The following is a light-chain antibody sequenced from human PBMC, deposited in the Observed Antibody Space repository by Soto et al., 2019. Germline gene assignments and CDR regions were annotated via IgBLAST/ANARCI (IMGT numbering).Light chain of an antibody. CDR2: DNT. CDR3: QSYDSSLRGYV. Sequence: QSVLAQPPSVAGAPGQRVTISCTVSSSNIGAAYFVHWYQQLPGVAPKLLIYDNTNRPSGVPDRFSGSKSGTSASLAITGLQAEDEADYYCQSYDSSLRGYVFGSGTKVTV. V-gene: IGLV1-40*01. CDR1: SSNIGAAYF. J-gene: IGLJ1*01.